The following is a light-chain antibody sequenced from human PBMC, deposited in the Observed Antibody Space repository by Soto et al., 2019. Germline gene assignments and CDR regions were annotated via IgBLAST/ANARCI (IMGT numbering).Light chain of an antibody. CDR2: DAS. Sequence: EVVMTQSPGTLSLSPGEAATLSCRASQSVNGNYLAWYQQKPGQSPRLVIYDASSRATGIPDRFSGSGSGTDFTLAISRLEPEDFAVYFCYQYDSSPWTFGQGTKVEIK. J-gene: IGKJ1*01. CDR3: YQYDSSPWT. V-gene: IGKV3-20*01. CDR1: QSVNGNY.